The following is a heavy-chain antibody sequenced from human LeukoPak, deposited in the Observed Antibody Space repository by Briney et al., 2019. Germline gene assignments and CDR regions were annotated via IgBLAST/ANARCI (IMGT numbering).Heavy chain of an antibody. V-gene: IGHV3-30*03. CDR1: GFTFSDYD. CDR3: ARDGPPLLVTYPNWYFDL. Sequence: GGSLRLSCADSGFTFSDYDMHWVRQAPGKGLEWVAIISFDGSDKYYADSVTGRFTISRDNSKNTLYLQMNSLRAEDTAVYYCARDGPPLLVTYPNWYFDLWGRGTLVTVSS. CDR2: ISFDGSDK. J-gene: IGHJ2*01. D-gene: IGHD3-9*01.